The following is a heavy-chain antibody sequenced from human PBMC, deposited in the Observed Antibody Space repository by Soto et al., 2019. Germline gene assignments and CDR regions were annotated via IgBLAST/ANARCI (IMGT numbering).Heavy chain of an antibody. J-gene: IGHJ4*02. CDR2: IYYSGST. Sequence: SETLSLTCTVSGGSISSSSYYWGWIRQPPGKGLEWIGSIYYSGSTYYNPSLKSRVTISVDTSKNQFSLKLSSVTAADTAVYYCARRLGDYMGRVYYFDYWGQGTLVTVSS. V-gene: IGHV4-39*01. CDR3: ARRLGDYMGRVYYFDY. D-gene: IGHD4-17*01. CDR1: GGSISSSSYY.